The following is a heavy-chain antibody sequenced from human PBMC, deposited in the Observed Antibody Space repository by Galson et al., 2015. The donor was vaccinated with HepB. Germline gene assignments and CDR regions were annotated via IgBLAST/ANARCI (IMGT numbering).Heavy chain of an antibody. Sequence: SLRLSCAASGFTFSRYDMHWVRQAPGKGLEWVALISYDGSGEHYADSVKGRFIISRDNSKNALYLQMNSLRAEDTAVYYCAKRAQYSSTWGRTRFSSYFDMDVWGQGTTVTVSS. V-gene: IGHV3-30*18. CDR3: AKRAQYSSTWGRTRFSSYFDMDV. J-gene: IGHJ6*02. CDR2: ISYDGSGE. D-gene: IGHD6-13*01. CDR1: GFTFSRYD.